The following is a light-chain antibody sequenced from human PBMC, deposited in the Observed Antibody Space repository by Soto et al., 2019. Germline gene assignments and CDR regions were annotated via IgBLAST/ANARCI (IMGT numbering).Light chain of an antibody. J-gene: IGKJ1*01. CDR1: QSISRW. V-gene: IGKV1-5*01. Sequence: DIQMTQSPSTRSASVGDRVTITCRASQSISRWLAWHQQKPGKAPRLLIYDASTLQRGVPSRCSGSGSARAFILTISSLQPDDFVTYYCKHYNSYSEAFGQGTPVDIK. CDR2: DAS. CDR3: KHYNSYSEA.